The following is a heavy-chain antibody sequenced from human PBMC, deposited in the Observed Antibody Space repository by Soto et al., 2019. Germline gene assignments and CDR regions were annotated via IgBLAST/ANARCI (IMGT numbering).Heavy chain of an antibody. CDR1: GGSISSGDYY. Sequence: SETLSLTCTVSGGSISSGDYYWSWIRQPPGKGLEWIGYIYYSGSTYYNPSLKSRVTISVDTSKNQFSLKLSSVTAADTAVYYCAREGSSGSYYFDYWGQGTLVTVSS. V-gene: IGHV4-30-4*01. CDR3: AREGSSGSYYFDY. D-gene: IGHD1-26*01. J-gene: IGHJ4*02. CDR2: IYYSGST.